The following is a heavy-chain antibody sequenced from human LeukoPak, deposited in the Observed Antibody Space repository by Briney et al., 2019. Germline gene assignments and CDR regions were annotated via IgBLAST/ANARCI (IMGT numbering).Heavy chain of an antibody. J-gene: IGHJ4*02. CDR1: GGTFSSYA. V-gene: IGHV1-69*05. CDR3: ARGAASPNGLEY. CDR2: IIPIFGTA. Sequence: ASVKVSCKASGGTFSSYAISWVRQAPGQGLEWMGGIIPIFGTANYAQKFQGRVTITTDESTSTAYMELSSLISEDTAVYYCARGAASPNGLEYWGQGTLVTVSS. D-gene: IGHD3-3*01.